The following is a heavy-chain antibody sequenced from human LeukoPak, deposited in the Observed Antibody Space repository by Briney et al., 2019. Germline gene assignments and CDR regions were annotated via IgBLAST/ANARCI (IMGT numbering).Heavy chain of an antibody. V-gene: IGHV1-18*01. CDR3: ARYCSGGNCYSNYYYGTDV. CDR2: ISAYSGNT. Sequence: ASVKVSCKASGYTFSSYDISWVRQAPGQGLEWMGWISAYSGNTNYAQRLQGRVTMTTDTSTSTAYMELRSLRSDDTAVYYCARYCSGGNCYSNYYYGTDVWGQGTTVTVSS. J-gene: IGHJ6*02. CDR1: GYTFSSYD. D-gene: IGHD2-15*01.